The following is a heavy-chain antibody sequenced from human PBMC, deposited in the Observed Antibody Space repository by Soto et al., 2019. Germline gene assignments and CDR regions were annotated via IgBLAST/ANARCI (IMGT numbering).Heavy chain of an antibody. Sequence: SQTLSLTCAISGDSVSSNSAAWNWIRQSPSRGLEWLGRTYYRSKWYNDYAVSVKSRITINPDTSKNQFSLQLNSVTPEDTAVYYCVRDLGAYSGSYPYYFDYWGQGTLVTVS. CDR3: VRDLGAYSGSYPYYFDY. CDR2: TYYRSKWYN. V-gene: IGHV6-1*01. D-gene: IGHD1-26*01. CDR1: GDSVSSNSAA. J-gene: IGHJ4*02.